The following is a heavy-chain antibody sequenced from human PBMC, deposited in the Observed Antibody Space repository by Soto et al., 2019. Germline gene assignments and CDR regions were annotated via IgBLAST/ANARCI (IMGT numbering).Heavy chain of an antibody. CDR2: IYYSGST. J-gene: IGHJ6*02. D-gene: IGHD4-17*01. Sequence: QVQLQESGPGLVKPSQTLSLTCAVSGDSISSGGYYWGWVRQPPGKGLEWIGHIYYSGSTYYNPSLKSRVNISVDTSKNQFSLKLSSMTAADTAVYYCARERPEDYGDACGMDVWGQGTTVTVSS. CDR1: GDSISSGGYY. V-gene: IGHV4-30-4*01. CDR3: ARERPEDYGDACGMDV.